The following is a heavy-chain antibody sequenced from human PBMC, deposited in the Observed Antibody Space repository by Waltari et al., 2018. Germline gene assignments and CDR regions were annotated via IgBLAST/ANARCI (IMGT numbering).Heavy chain of an antibody. Sequence: QVQLVESGGGVVQPGRSLRLSCAASGFTFSSYGMHWVRQAPGKGLEWVAVIWYDGSNKYYADSVKGRFTISRDNSKNTLYLQMNSLRAEDTAMYYCASLLCSGGSCWDFDYWGQGTLVIVSS. V-gene: IGHV3-33*08. D-gene: IGHD2-15*01. J-gene: IGHJ4*02. CDR1: GFTFSSYG. CDR2: IWYDGSNK. CDR3: ASLLCSGGSCWDFDY.